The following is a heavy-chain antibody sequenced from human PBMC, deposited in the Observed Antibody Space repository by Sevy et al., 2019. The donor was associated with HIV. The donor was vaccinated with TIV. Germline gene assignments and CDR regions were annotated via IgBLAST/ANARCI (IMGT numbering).Heavy chain of an antibody. V-gene: IGHV3-11*01. D-gene: IGHD1-1*01. Sequence: GGSLRLSCAASGFTFSDHYMSWIRQAPGKGLELVAYIGSRGTTIYYADSVRGRFTISRDNAKNSLYLQINSLRAEDTAVYYCARGRDDLGAFDVWGQGTMVTVSS. CDR2: IGSRGTTI. J-gene: IGHJ3*01. CDR3: ARGRDDLGAFDV. CDR1: GFTFSDHY.